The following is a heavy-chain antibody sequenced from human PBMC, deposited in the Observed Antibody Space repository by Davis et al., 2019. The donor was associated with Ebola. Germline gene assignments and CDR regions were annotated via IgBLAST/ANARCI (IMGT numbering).Heavy chain of an antibody. CDR2: ISGSDGST. CDR3: ARDMQGIAVR. J-gene: IGHJ4*02. CDR1: GFTFTSYA. Sequence: PGGSLRLSCAASGFTFTSYAMSWVRQAPGKGLEWVSAISGSDGSTYYADSVKGRFTISRDNAKNSLYLQMNSLRAEDTAVYYCARDMQGIAVRWGQGTLVTASS. V-gene: IGHV3-23*01. D-gene: IGHD2-2*01.